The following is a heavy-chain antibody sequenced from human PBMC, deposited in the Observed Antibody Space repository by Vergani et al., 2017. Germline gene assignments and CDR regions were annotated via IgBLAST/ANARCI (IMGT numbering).Heavy chain of an antibody. CDR2: IYSGGST. V-gene: IGHV3-66*01. Sequence: EVQLVESGGGLVQPGGSLRLSCAASGFTVSSNYMSWVRQAPGKGLEWVSVIYSGGSTYYADSVKGRFTISRDNSKNTLYLQMNSLRAEDTAVYYCAKVPHAQTDYFDYWGQGTLVTVSS. CDR3: AKVPHAQTDYFDY. J-gene: IGHJ4*02. CDR1: GFTVSSNY.